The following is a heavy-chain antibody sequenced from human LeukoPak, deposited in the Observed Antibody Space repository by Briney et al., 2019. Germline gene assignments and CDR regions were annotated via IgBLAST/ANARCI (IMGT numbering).Heavy chain of an antibody. CDR1: GGSITTYY. J-gene: IGHJ2*01. Sequence: SEALSLTCTVSGGSITTYYWSWIRQPPGKGLEWIGYIYYSGSTNYNPSLKSRVTISVDTSKNQFSLKLSSVTAADTAVYYCARVHEDNWYFDLWGRGTLVTVSS. CDR3: ARVHEDNWYFDL. CDR2: IYYSGST. V-gene: IGHV4-59*01.